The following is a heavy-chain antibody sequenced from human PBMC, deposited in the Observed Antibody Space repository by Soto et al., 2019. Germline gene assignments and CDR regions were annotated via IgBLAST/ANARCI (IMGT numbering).Heavy chain of an antibody. Sequence: GGSLRLSCAASKFSLSNYWMNWVRQVPGKGLEWVANIKQDGTERYYVDSVKGRFFISRDNAKNSLYLQMNYLRAEDTAVYFCARDADASGWYHYGFDVWGQGTMVTSP. CDR1: KFSLSNYW. CDR3: ARDADASGWYHYGFDV. CDR2: IKQDGTER. D-gene: IGHD6-19*01. J-gene: IGHJ6*02. V-gene: IGHV3-7*01.